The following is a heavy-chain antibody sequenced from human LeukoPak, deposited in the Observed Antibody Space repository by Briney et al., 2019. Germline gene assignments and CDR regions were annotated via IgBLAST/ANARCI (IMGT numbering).Heavy chain of an antibody. CDR3: ATLDRCSSTSCYEGFDP. CDR2: IKQDGSEK. CDR1: GFTFSSDW. V-gene: IGHV3-7*01. J-gene: IGHJ5*02. D-gene: IGHD2-2*01. Sequence: GGSLRLSCAASGFTFSSDWMSWVRQAPGKGLEWVANIKQDGSEKYYVDSVKGRFTISRDNAKNSLYLQMNSLRAEDTAVYYCATLDRCSSTSCYEGFDPWGQGTLVTVSS.